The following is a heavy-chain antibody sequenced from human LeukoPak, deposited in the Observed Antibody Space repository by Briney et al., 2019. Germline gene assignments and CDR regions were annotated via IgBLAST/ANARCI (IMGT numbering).Heavy chain of an antibody. CDR2: ISSSGSTI. D-gene: IGHD3-10*01. CDR1: GFTFSSYE. J-gene: IGHJ3*02. Sequence: GGSLRLSCAASGFTFSSYEMNWVRQAPGKGLEWVSYISSSGSTIYYADSVKGRFTISRDNAKNSLYLQMNSLRAEDTAIYYCARESGFRGDAFDIWGQGTMVTVSS. V-gene: IGHV3-48*03. CDR3: ARESGFRGDAFDI.